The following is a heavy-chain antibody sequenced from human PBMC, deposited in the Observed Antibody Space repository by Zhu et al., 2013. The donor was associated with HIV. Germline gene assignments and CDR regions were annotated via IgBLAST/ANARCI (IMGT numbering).Heavy chain of an antibody. J-gene: IGHJ4*02. CDR1: GYTFTDYY. CDR3: AREGGGGLRLGELSLPFDS. D-gene: IGHD3-16*02. V-gene: IGHV1-2*02. Sequence: QVQLVQSGAEVKKPGASVKVSCKASGYTFTDYYLHWLRQAPGQEPECMGWINPNSGDTTYAQKFQGRVTMTRDASISTAYMELSSLRSEDTAVYYCAREGGGGLRLGELSLPFDSWGQGTLVTVSS. CDR2: INPNSGDT.